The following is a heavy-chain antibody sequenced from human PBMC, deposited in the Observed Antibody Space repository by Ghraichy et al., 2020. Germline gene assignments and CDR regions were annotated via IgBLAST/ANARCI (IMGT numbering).Heavy chain of an antibody. CDR3: ASESIPGIAVAGLDLDY. CDR2: IYYSGST. V-gene: IGHV4-39*01. D-gene: IGHD6-19*01. J-gene: IGHJ4*02. CDR1: GGSISSSSYY. Sequence: SETLSLTCTVSGGSISSSSYYWGWIRQPPGKGLEWIGSIYYSGSTYYNPSLKSRVTISVDTSKNQFSLKLSSVTAADTAVYYCASESIPGIAVAGLDLDYWGQGTLVTVSS.